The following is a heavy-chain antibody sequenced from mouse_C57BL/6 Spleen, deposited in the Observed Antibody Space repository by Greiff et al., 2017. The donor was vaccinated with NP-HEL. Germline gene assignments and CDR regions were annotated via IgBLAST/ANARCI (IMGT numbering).Heavy chain of an antibody. Sequence: QVQLQQPGAELVKPGASVKLSCKASGYTFTSFWMHWVKQRPGRGLEWIGRIDPNSGGTKYNEKFKSKATLTVDKPSSTAYMQLSSLTSEDSAVYYCATTVVARYYFDYWGQGTTLTVSS. V-gene: IGHV1-72*01. CDR1: GYTFTSFW. D-gene: IGHD1-1*01. CDR3: ATTVVARYYFDY. J-gene: IGHJ2*01. CDR2: IDPNSGGT.